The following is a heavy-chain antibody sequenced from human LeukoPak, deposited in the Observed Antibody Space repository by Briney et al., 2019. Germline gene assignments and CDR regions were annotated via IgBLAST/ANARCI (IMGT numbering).Heavy chain of an antibody. Sequence: GGSLRLSCAASGFTFSSYSMNWVRQTPGKGLEWVSYISSSNTTIYYADSVKGRCTISRDNAKNSLSLQMNSLRAEDTAVYFCARSEYYSDSSTYRPFDFWGQGTLVTVSS. J-gene: IGHJ4*02. CDR3: ARSEYYSDSSTYRPFDF. CDR1: GFTFSSYS. D-gene: IGHD3-22*01. V-gene: IGHV3-48*01. CDR2: ISSSNTTI.